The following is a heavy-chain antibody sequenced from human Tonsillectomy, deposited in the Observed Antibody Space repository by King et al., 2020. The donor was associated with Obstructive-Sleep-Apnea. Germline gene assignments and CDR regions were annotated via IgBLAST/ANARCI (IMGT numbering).Heavy chain of an antibody. Sequence: VQLVESGGGLVQPGGSLRLSCAASGFTFTRYWMHWVRQAPGKGLVWVSRIKSYCSRTSYAVSVKGRFIIPSDNAKNTLYLQMNSLRVEDTAVYYCARELYGDYGYDYWGQGTQVTVSS. J-gene: IGHJ4*02. V-gene: IGHV3-74*01. D-gene: IGHD4-17*01. CDR3: ARELYGDYGYDY. CDR2: IKSYCSRT. CDR1: GFTFTRYW.